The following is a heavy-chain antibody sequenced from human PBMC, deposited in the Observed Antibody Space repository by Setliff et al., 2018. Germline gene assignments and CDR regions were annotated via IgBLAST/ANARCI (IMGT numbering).Heavy chain of an antibody. Sequence: SDTLSLTCTVSGGSISPYFWSWIRQPPGKGLEWIGYIYHNGNTNFNPSLKTRVTMSVDTSKNQFALNLRSVTAADAAVYYCVRDRTAYSYGLDVWGQGTTVTVSS. D-gene: IGHD5-18*01. CDR2: IYHNGNT. J-gene: IGHJ6*02. V-gene: IGHV4-59*01. CDR1: GGSISPYF. CDR3: VRDRTAYSYGLDV.